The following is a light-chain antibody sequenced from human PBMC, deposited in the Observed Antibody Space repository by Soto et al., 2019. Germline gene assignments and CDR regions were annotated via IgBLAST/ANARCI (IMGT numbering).Light chain of an antibody. CDR2: GAS. CDR3: QQYGTSWWT. CDR1: QSVSNNY. V-gene: IGKV3-20*01. J-gene: IGKJ1*01. Sequence: EIVLTETPGTLSLSPGERATLSCRASQSVSNNYLAWYQQKPVQAPRLLIYGASSRATGIPDRFRGSGSGTDFTLTISRLEPEDFAVYYCQQYGTSWWTFGQGTKVDIK.